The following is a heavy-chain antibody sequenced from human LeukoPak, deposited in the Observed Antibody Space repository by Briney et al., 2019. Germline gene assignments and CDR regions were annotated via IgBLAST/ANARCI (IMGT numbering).Heavy chain of an antibody. V-gene: IGHV4-34*01. CDR2: INHSGST. CDR1: GGSFSGYY. J-gene: IGHJ6*02. D-gene: IGHD3-10*01. CDR3: ARGRSYGSGSYYTSHYYGRDV. Sequence: SETLSLTCAVYGGSFSGYYWSWIRQPPGKGLEWIGEINHSGSTNYNPSLKSRVTISVDTSKNQFSLKLSSVTAADTAVYYCARGRSYGSGSYYTSHYYGRDVWGQGTTVTVSS.